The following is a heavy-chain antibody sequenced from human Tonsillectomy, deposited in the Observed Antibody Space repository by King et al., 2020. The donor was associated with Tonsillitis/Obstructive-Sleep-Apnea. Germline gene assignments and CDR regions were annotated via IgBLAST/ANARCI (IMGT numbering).Heavy chain of an antibody. CDR1: GFTFSSFA. CDR2: ISGSGTNT. D-gene: IGHD3-10*01. J-gene: IGHJ4*02. V-gene: IGHV3-23*04. CDR3: AKEWDGIRSTSGSYVFDY. Sequence: VQLVESGGGLVQPGGSLRLSCAASGFTFSSFAMSWVRQAPGKGLEWVSVISGSGTNTHYADSVKGRFTISRDNSKNTLYLKMNSLRAEDTAIYFCAKEWDGIRSTSGSYVFDYWGQGTLVTVAA.